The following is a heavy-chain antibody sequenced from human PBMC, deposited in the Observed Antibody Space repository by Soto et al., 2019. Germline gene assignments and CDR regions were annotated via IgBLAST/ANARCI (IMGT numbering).Heavy chain of an antibody. J-gene: IGHJ3*02. Sequence: GSLRLSCAASGFTFSSYSMNWVRQAPGKGLEWVSSISSSSSYIYYADSVKGRFTISRDNAKNSLYLQMNSLRAEDTAVYYCARVDLGYAFDIWGQGTMVTVSS. CDR2: ISSSSSYI. CDR1: GFTFSSYS. CDR3: ARVDLGYAFDI. V-gene: IGHV3-21*01. D-gene: IGHD7-27*01.